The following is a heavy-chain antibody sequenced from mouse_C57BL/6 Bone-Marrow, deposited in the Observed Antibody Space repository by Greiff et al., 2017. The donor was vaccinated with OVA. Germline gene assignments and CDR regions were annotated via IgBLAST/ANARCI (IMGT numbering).Heavy chain of an antibody. CDR3: ARTSYYYGSSYCWFAY. V-gene: IGHV2-9-1*01. Sequence: VYRGGSGPGLVATSQSLSITCTVSGFSLTSYAISWVRQPPGKGLEWLGVIWTGGGTNYNSALKSRLSISKDNSKSQVFLKMNSLQTDDTARYYCARTSYYYGSSYCWFAYWGQGTLVTVSA. CDR2: IWTGGGT. CDR1: GFSLTSYA. D-gene: IGHD1-1*01. J-gene: IGHJ3*01.